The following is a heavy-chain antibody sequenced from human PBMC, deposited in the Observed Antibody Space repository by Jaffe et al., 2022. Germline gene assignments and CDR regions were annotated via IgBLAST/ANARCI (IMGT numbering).Heavy chain of an antibody. CDR2: IYTSGST. D-gene: IGHD1-1*01. J-gene: IGHJ3*02. V-gene: IGHV4-61*02. CDR1: GGSISSGSYY. CDR3: ARGLRWMHDAFDI. Sequence: QVQLQESGPGLVKPSQTLSLTCTVSGGSISSGSYYWSWIRQPAGKGLEWIGRIYTSGSTNYNPSLKSRVTISVDTSKNQFSLKLSSVTAADTAVYYCARGLRWMHDAFDIWGQGTMVTVSS.